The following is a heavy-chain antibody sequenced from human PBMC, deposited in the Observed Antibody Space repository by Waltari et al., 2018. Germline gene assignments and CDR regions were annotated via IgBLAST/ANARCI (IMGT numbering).Heavy chain of an antibody. Sequence: QVQLVESGGGVVQPGRSLRLSCAASGFTFSSYGMHWVRQAPGKGLEWVAVIWYDGSNKYYADSVKGRFTISRDNSKNTLYLQMNSLRAEDTAVYYCARDGSAGYCSGGSCYGNWYFDLWGRGTLVTVSS. CDR2: IWYDGSNK. CDR1: GFTFSSYG. V-gene: IGHV3-33*01. CDR3: ARDGSAGYCSGGSCYGNWYFDL. D-gene: IGHD2-15*01. J-gene: IGHJ2*01.